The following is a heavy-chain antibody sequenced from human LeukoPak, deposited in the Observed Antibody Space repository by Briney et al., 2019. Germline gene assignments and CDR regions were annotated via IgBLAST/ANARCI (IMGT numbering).Heavy chain of an antibody. CDR1: GFTFSSYA. CDR2: ISGSGGST. Sequence: GGSLRLSCAASGFTFSSYAMHWVRQAPGKGLEWVSIISGSGGSTYYADSVKGRFTISRDNSKNTLYLQMNSLRAEDTAVYYCAKYVLRFLEPGLNYHMDVWGKGTTVTVSS. J-gene: IGHJ6*03. D-gene: IGHD3-3*01. V-gene: IGHV3-23*01. CDR3: AKYVLRFLEPGLNYHMDV.